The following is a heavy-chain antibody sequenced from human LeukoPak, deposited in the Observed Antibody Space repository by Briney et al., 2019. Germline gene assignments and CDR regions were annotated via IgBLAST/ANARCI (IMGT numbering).Heavy chain of an antibody. CDR2: IIPIFGTA. J-gene: IGHJ5*02. CDR3: ARGTKTYCSGGSCYLNWFDP. D-gene: IGHD2-15*01. Sequence: ASVEVSCKASGGTFSSYAISWVRQAPGQGLEWMGGIIPIFGTANYAQKFQGRVTITADESTSTAYMELSSLRSEDTAVYYCARGTKTYCSGGSCYLNWFDPWGQGTLVTVSS. V-gene: IGHV1-69*13. CDR1: GGTFSSYA.